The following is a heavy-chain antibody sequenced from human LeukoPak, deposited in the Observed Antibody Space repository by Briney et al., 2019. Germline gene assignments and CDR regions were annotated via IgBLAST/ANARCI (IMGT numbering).Heavy chain of an antibody. CDR2: IRYDGSNK. V-gene: IGHV3-30*02. J-gene: IGHJ2*01. D-gene: IGHD2-15*01. Sequence: GRSLRLSCAASGFTFSSYAMHWVRQAPGKGLEWVAFIRYDGSNKYYADSVKGRFTISRDNSKNTLYLQMNSLRAEDTAVYYCAKDRGYCSGGSCYRDWYFDLWGRGTLVTVSS. CDR3: AKDRGYCSGGSCYRDWYFDL. CDR1: GFTFSSYA.